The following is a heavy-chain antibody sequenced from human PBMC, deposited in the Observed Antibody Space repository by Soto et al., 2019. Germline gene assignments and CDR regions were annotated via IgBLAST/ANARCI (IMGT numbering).Heavy chain of an antibody. CDR3: AIPAAQLISSARAV. D-gene: IGHD2-2*01. V-gene: IGHV3-30-3*01. J-gene: IGHJ6*02. CDR1: GFTFSSYA. CDR2: ISYDGSNQ. Sequence: LRLSCAASGFTFSSYAMYWVRQAPGKGLEWVAVISYDGSNQYYADSVKGRFTISRDNSKNTLYLQMNSLRAEDTAVYYCAIPAAQLISSARAVGGQGTTVPFSS.